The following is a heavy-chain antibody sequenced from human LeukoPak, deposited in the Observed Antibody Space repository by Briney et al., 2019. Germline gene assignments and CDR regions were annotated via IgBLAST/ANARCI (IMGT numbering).Heavy chain of an antibody. CDR3: AKWLAATQHFDY. Sequence: GGFLRLSCAASGFTFSGFGMHWVRQAPGKGLEWVAFIRYDGSNKYYADSVKGRFTISRDNSKNTLYLQMNSLRAEDTAVYYCAKWLAATQHFDYWGQGTLVTVSS. V-gene: IGHV3-30*02. CDR1: GFTFSGFG. D-gene: IGHD2-15*01. CDR2: IRYDGSNK. J-gene: IGHJ4*02.